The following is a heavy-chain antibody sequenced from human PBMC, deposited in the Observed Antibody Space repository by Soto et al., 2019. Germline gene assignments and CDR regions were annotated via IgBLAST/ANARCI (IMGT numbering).Heavy chain of an antibody. J-gene: IGHJ4*02. CDR1: GGTFSSYA. Sequence: QVQLVQSGAEVKKPGSSVKVSCKAAGGTFSSYAISWVRQAPGQGLEWMGGIIPIFGTANYAQKFQGRVTITADESTSTAYMELSSLRSEDTAVYYCARNGRDFFGIKQWLVDYWGQGTLVTVSS. CDR2: IIPIFGTA. V-gene: IGHV1-69*01. CDR3: ARNGRDFFGIKQWLVDY. D-gene: IGHD6-19*01.